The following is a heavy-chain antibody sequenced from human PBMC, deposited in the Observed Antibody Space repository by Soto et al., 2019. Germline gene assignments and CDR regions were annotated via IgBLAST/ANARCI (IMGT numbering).Heavy chain of an antibody. CDR3: ARDSTAMVSNLFAP. CDR1: GYTFTSYS. D-gene: IGHD5-18*01. Sequence: ASVKVSCKASGYTFTSYSMHWVRQAPGQRLEWMGWINAGNGNTKYSQKFQGRVTITRDTSASTAYMELSSLRSEDTAVYYCARDSTAMVSNLFAPWGQGTLVTVSS. J-gene: IGHJ5*02. V-gene: IGHV1-3*01. CDR2: INAGNGNT.